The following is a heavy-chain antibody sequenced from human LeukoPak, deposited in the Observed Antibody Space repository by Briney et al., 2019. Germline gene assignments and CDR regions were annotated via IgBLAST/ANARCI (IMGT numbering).Heavy chain of an antibody. CDR3: ARLEITIFGVVNYFDY. V-gene: IGHV5-51*01. Sequence: GESLKISCKGSGYSFTSYWIGWLRQMPGKGLEWMGIIYPGDSDTRYSPSFQGQVTISADKSISTAYLQWSSLKASDTAMYYCARLEITIFGVVNYFDYWGQGTLVTVSS. J-gene: IGHJ4*02. CDR2: IYPGDSDT. D-gene: IGHD3-3*01. CDR1: GYSFTSYW.